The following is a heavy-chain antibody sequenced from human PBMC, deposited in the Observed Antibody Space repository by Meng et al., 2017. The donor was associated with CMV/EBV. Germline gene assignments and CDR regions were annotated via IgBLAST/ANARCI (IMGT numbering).Heavy chain of an antibody. J-gene: IGHJ4*02. CDR1: GFTSSGSA. CDR3: TRHVERAAAGLRLGATTSDY. D-gene: IGHD6-13*01. V-gene: IGHV3-73*01. CDR2: IISKANSYAT. Sequence: GGSLRPSCAASGFTSSGSAMHWVRQAPGKGLEWVGRIISKANSYATAYAASVKGRFTSSRDDPKNTAYLQMNSLKTEDTAVYYCTRHVERAAAGLRLGATTSDYWGQGTLVTVSS.